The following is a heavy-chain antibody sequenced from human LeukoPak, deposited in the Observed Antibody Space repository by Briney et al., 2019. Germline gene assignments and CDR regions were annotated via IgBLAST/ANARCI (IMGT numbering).Heavy chain of an antibody. CDR2: IYPGDSDT. V-gene: IGHV5-51*01. CDR3: ARQRGHSSGWYMGNYYYGMDV. D-gene: IGHD6-19*01. Sequence: GGSLQISCQGSGSNFTSYWIGGVRPLPGKGVEWMGIIYPGDSDTRYNPSFQGQVTISDDKSISTAYLQWSSLKASDTAMYYCARQRGHSSGWYMGNYYYGMDVWGQGTTVTVSS. CDR1: GSNFTSYW. J-gene: IGHJ6*02.